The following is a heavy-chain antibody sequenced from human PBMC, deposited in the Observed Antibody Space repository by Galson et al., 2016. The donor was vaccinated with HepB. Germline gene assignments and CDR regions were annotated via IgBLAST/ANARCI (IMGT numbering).Heavy chain of an antibody. CDR3: AKDTGHCSGGVCYSPRGTDV. Sequence: SLRLSCAASGFTFSSYSLNWVRQAPGKGLEWVSFISSNNYIYYADSVQGRFTISRDNAKNSLYLQMHSLRAEDTAVYCCAKDTGHCSGGVCYSPRGTDVWGQGTTVTVSS. CDR2: ISSNNYI. J-gene: IGHJ6*02. V-gene: IGHV3-21*01. D-gene: IGHD2-15*01. CDR1: GFTFSSYS.